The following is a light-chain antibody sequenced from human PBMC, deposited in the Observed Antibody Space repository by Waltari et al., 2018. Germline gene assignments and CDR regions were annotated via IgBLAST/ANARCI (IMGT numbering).Light chain of an antibody. CDR2: AAS. CDR3: QQSYSTPPTWT. CDR1: QSISSY. V-gene: IGKV1-39*01. J-gene: IGKJ1*01. Sequence: DIQMTQSPSSLSASVGDRVSITCRASQSISSYLTWYLQKPGKAPKLLIYAASSLQSGVPSRFSGSGSGTDFTLTISSLQPEDFATYFCQQSYSTPPTWTFGQGTKVEIK.